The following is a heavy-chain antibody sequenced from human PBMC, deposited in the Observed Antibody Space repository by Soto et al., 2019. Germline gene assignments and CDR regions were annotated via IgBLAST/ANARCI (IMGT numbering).Heavy chain of an antibody. V-gene: IGHV4-34*01. D-gene: IGHD2-2*01. CDR1: GGSFNGYY. Sequence: SETLSLTWAVYGGSFNGYYWSWIRQPPGKGLEWIGEINHSGSTNYNPSLKSRVTISVDTSKNQFSLKLSSVTAADTAVYYCARISRYCSSTSCYGQNYYYYMDVWGKGTTVTVSS. CDR2: INHSGST. CDR3: ARISRYCSSTSCYGQNYYYYMDV. J-gene: IGHJ6*03.